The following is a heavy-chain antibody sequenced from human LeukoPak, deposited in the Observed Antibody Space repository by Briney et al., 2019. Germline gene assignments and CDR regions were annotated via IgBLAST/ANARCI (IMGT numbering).Heavy chain of an antibody. D-gene: IGHD4-17*01. Sequence: GGSLRLSCAASGFTFSSYEMNWVRQAPGKGLEWVSYISSSGSTIYYADSVKGRFTISRDNDKNSLYLQMNSLRAEDTAVYYCARASGDYVFWGQGTLVTVSS. CDR3: ARASGDYVF. J-gene: IGHJ4*02. CDR1: GFTFSSYE. V-gene: IGHV3-48*03. CDR2: ISSSGSTI.